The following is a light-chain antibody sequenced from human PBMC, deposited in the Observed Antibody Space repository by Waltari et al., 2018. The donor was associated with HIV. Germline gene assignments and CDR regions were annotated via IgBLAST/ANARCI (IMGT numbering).Light chain of an antibody. J-gene: IGLJ1*01. CDR2: GDT. Sequence: SYELSQPLSVSVALGQTAKVPCGGDSIGSKSVQWYQQKPGQAPVLVIYGDTNRPSGIPERVSGSNSGNTATLSISSAQAGDEADYYCQVWDKNTGIFGTGTKVTVL. V-gene: IGLV3-9*01. CDR1: SIGSKS. CDR3: QVWDKNTGI.